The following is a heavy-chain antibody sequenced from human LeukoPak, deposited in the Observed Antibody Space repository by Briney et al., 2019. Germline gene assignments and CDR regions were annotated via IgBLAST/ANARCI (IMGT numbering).Heavy chain of an antibody. CDR2: ISSSSSYI. CDR3: AKDMGVVPATPQGFDY. CDR1: GFTFSSYS. V-gene: IGHV3-21*04. J-gene: IGHJ4*02. D-gene: IGHD2-2*01. Sequence: PGGSLRLSCAASGFTFSSYSMNWVRQAPGKGLEWVSSISSSSSYIYYADSVKGRFTISRDNAKNSPYLQMNSLRAEDTALYYCAKDMGVVPATPQGFDYWGQGTLVTVSS.